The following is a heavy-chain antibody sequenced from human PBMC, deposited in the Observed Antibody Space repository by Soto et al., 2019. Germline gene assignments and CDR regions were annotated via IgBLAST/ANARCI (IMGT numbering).Heavy chain of an antibody. V-gene: IGHV3-30-3*01. D-gene: IGHD5-18*01. CDR1: GFTFSSFA. J-gene: IGHJ4*02. CDR3: ARDMGYSYSYGFDY. Sequence: PVGSLRLSCAASGFTFSSFAMHWVRQAPGKGLEWVAVISYDGSNKYYADSVKGRFTISRDNSKNTLYLQMNSLRAEDTAVYYCARDMGYSYSYGFDYWGQGTLVTVSS. CDR2: ISYDGSNK.